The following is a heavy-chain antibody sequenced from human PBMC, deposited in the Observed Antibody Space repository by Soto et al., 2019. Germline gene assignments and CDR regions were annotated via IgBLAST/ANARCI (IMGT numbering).Heavy chain of an antibody. CDR3: TTEDYYGSGSYYGYYYMDV. V-gene: IGHV3-15*01. CDR1: GFTFSNAW. Sequence: EVQLVESGGGLVKPGGSLRLSCAASGFTFSNAWMSWVRQAPGKGLEWVGRIKSKTDGGTTDYAAPVKGRFTISRDDSTNTLYLKMNSLKTEDTAVYYCTTEDYYGSGSYYGYYYMDVWGKGTKVTVSS. D-gene: IGHD3-10*01. J-gene: IGHJ6*03. CDR2: IKSKTDGGTT.